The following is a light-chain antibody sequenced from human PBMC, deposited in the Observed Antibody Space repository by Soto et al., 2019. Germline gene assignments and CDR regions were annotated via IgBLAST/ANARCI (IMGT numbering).Light chain of an antibody. V-gene: IGLV1-44*01. J-gene: IGLJ2*01. CDR2: ANN. CDR1: SSNIGSKT. Sequence: QSVLTQPPSASGTPGQRVTMSCSGSSSNIGSKTVNWYQQLPGTAPKLLIYANNQRPSWVPDRFSGSKSGTSASLAISGLQSEDEADYYCAAWDDSLNGVVFGGGTKLTVL. CDR3: AAWDDSLNGVV.